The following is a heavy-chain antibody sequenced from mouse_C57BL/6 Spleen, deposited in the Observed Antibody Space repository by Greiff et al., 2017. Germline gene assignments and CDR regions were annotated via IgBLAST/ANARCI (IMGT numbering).Heavy chain of an antibody. CDR2: INPSTGGT. V-gene: IGHV1-42*01. J-gene: IGHJ1*03. D-gene: IGHD2-5*01. CDR3: ARYSNYVWYFDV. Sequence: VQLKQSGPELVKPGASVKISCKASGYSFTGYYMNWVKQSPEKSLEWIGEINPSTGGTTYNQKFKAKATLTVDKSSSTAYMQLKSLTSEDSAVYYCARYSNYVWYFDVWGTGTTVTVSS. CDR1: GYSFTGYY.